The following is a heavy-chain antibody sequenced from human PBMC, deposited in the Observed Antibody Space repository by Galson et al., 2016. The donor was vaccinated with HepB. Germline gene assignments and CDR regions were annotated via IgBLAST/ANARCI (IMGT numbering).Heavy chain of an antibody. D-gene: IGHD1-26*01. CDR1: GFTFSSYW. V-gene: IGHV3-74*01. Sequence: SLRLSSAASGFTFSSYWMHWVRQAPGKGLAWVSRIESDESSTSYADSVKGRLTISRDNAKNTLYLQMFSLRAEDTGVYYCVREAPWSYLFKYWGQGTLVTVSS. CDR3: VREAPWSYLFKY. J-gene: IGHJ4*02. CDR2: IESDESST.